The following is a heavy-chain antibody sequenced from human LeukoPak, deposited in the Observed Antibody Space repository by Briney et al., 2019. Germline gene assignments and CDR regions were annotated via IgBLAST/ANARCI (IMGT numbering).Heavy chain of an antibody. CDR2: IYTGGNT. J-gene: IGHJ2*01. CDR3: ARDPSGWFFDL. Sequence: SETLSLTCTVSGGSISSNYWSWIRQPAGKGLEWIGRIYTGGNTNYNPSLKSRVTISMDTSKNQLSLRLTSVTAADTALYYCARDPSGWFFDLWGRGTLVTASS. CDR1: GGSISSNY. V-gene: IGHV4-4*07.